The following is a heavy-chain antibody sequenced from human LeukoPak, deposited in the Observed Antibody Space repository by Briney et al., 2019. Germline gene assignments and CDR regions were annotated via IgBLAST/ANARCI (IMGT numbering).Heavy chain of an antibody. J-gene: IGHJ3*02. CDR1: GFTFSSYA. CDR2: ISGSGGST. V-gene: IGHV3-23*01. Sequence: PGGSLRLSCAASGFTFSSYAMSWVRQAPGKGLEWVSAISGSGGSTYYADSVKGRFTISRDNSKNTLYLQMNSLRAEDTAVYYCARGSSLGYCSSTSCYRYFGAFDIWGQGTMVTVSS. CDR3: ARGSSLGYCSSTSCYRYFGAFDI. D-gene: IGHD2-2*01.